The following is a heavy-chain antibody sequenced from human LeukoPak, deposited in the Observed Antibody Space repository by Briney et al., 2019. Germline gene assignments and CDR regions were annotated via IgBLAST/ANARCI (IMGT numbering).Heavy chain of an antibody. CDR1: GFTFSSYS. Sequence: GGSLRLSCAASGFTFSSYSMNWVRQAPGKGLEWVSSISSSSSCIYYADSVKGRFTISRDNAKNSLYLQMNSLRAEDTAVYYCARGRGSGGHYYYYYMDVWGKGTTVTISS. CDR2: ISSSSSCI. J-gene: IGHJ6*03. D-gene: IGHD3-10*01. V-gene: IGHV3-21*01. CDR3: ARGRGSGGHYYYYYMDV.